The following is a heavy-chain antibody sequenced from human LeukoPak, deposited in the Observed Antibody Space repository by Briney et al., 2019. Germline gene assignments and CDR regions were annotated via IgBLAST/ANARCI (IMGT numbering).Heavy chain of an antibody. V-gene: IGHV4-39*07. J-gene: IGHJ4*02. Sequence: SETLSLTCTVSGGSISSNSGYCGWIRQPPGKGLEWIGTIYYSVSTYYNPSLKSRVTISVDTSKNQFSLKLSSVTAADTAVYYCARDLNGGGDYDFWSIWGQGTLVTVSS. CDR2: IYYSVST. CDR3: ARDLNGGGDYDFWSI. CDR1: GGSISSNSGY. D-gene: IGHD3-3*01.